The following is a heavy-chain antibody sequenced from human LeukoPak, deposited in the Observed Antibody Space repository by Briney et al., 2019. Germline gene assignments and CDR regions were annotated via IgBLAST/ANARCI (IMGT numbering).Heavy chain of an antibody. CDR1: GGSISSYY. J-gene: IGHJ4*02. V-gene: IGHV4-59*01. CDR2: IYYSGST. CDR3: ARVSSGYSSSEFDY. Sequence: SETLSLTCTVSGGSISSYYWSWIRQPPGKGLEWIGDIYYSGSTNYNPSLKSRVTISVDTSKNQFSLKLSSVTAADTAVYYCARVSSGYSSSEFDYWGQGTLVTVSS. D-gene: IGHD6-13*01.